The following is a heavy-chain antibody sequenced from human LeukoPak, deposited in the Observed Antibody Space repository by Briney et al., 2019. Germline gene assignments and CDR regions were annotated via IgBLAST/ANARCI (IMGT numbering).Heavy chain of an antibody. CDR3: ARTALFGGRLTTPGLDY. Sequence: GGSLRLSCAASGFTFSSNAMSWVRQAPGKGLEWVSSISTSGIYIYYADSLKGRFTISRDNAKNSLYLQMNSLRAEDTAVYYCARTALFGGRLTTPGLDYWGQGTLVTVSS. J-gene: IGHJ4*02. D-gene: IGHD3-16*01. V-gene: IGHV3-21*01. CDR2: ISTSGIYI. CDR1: GFTFSSNA.